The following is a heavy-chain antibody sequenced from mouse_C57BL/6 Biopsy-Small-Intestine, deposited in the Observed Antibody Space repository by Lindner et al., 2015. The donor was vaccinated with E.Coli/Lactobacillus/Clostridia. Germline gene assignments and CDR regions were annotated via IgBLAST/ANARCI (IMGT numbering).Heavy chain of an antibody. V-gene: IGHV14-4*01. J-gene: IGHJ4*01. CDR2: IDPENGDT. CDR3: TSGALLSMDY. CDR1: GFNIKDDY. Sequence: VQLQESGAELVRPGASVKLSCTASGFNIKDDYMHWVKQRPEQSLEWIGWIDPENGDTEYASKFQGKATITADTSSNTAYLQLSSLTSEDTAVYYCTSGALLSMDYWGQGTSVTVSS. D-gene: IGHD2-10*01.